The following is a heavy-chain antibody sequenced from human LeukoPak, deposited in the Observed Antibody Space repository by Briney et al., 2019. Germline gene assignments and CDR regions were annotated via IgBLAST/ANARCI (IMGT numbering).Heavy chain of an antibody. CDR2: ISYDGSNK. CDR3: AKANVGALDY. D-gene: IGHD1-26*01. V-gene: IGHV3-30*18. Sequence: GRSLRLSCAASGFTFSSYGMHWVRQAPGKGLEWVAVISYDGSNKYYADSVKGRFTISRDNSKNTLYLQMNSLRAEDTAVYYCAKANVGALDYWGQGTLVTVSS. J-gene: IGHJ4*02. CDR1: GFTFSSYG.